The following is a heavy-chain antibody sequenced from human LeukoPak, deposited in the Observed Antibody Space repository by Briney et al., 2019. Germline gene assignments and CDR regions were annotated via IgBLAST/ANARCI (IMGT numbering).Heavy chain of an antibody. Sequence: GGSLRLSCVTSGFIFSSYGIHWVRQPSGKGLEWVAIISYDGNDKYYTDSVKGRFTISRDKSKNTLYLQMNSLRAEDTAVYYCARDRDTAMGLWGQGTLVTVSS. CDR1: GFIFSSYG. CDR2: ISYDGNDK. V-gene: IGHV3-30*06. J-gene: IGHJ4*02. CDR3: ARDRDTAMGL. D-gene: IGHD5-18*01.